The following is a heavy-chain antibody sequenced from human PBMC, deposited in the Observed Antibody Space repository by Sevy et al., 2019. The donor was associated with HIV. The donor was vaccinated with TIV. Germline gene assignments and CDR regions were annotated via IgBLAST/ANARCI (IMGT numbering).Heavy chain of an antibody. CDR3: VNSGYNSSWYVWFDP. J-gene: IGHJ5*02. Sequence: GGSLRLSCSASGFTFSSYAMHWVRQAPGKGLEYVSAISSNGGSTYYADSVKGRFTISRDNSKNTLYLQMSSLRAEDTAVYYCVNSGYNSSWYVWFDPWGQGTLVTVSS. D-gene: IGHD6-13*01. CDR1: GFTFSSYA. V-gene: IGHV3-64D*06. CDR2: ISSNGGST.